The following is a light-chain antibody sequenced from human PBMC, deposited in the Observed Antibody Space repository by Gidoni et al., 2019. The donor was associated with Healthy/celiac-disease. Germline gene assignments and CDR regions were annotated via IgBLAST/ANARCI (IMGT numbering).Light chain of an antibody. CDR1: QDISNY. V-gene: IGKV1-33*01. CDR2: DES. Sequence: DDHMTQSPSSLSASVGDRVTITCQAIQDISNYLKWYQQKPRNAPNLLIYDESTVETGVPSSFSGRVCGTYFTFTISSLQPEDIATYYRQQYDNLPTFGQGTKLEIK. CDR3: QQYDNLPT. J-gene: IGKJ2*01.